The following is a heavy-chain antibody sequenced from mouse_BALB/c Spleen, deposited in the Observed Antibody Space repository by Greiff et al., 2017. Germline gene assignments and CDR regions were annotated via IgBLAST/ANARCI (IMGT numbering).Heavy chain of an antibody. Sequence: ESGPGLVKPSQSLSLTCSVTGYSITSGYYWNWIRQFPGNKLEWMGYISYDGSNNYNPSLKNRISITRDTSKNQFFLKLNSVTTEDTATYYCARGDYDYDGLAYWGQGTLVTVSA. D-gene: IGHD2-4*01. CDR3: ARGDYDYDGLAY. CDR2: ISYDGSN. J-gene: IGHJ3*01. CDR1: GYSITSGYY. V-gene: IGHV3-6*02.